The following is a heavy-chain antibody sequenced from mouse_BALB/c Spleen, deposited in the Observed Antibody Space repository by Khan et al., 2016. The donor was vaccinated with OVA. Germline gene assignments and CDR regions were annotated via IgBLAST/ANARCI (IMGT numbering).Heavy chain of an antibody. CDR1: GFTFSNYA. Sequence: EVELVESGGDLVKPGGSLKLSCAASGFTFSNYAMSWVRQTPEKRLEWVASISSGGTTYYPDSVQGRFTISSDNARNILYLQMNRRRSEEKAMFYCARDDWFTYWGQGTLVTVAA. J-gene: IGHJ3*01. CDR3: ARDDWFTY. CDR2: ISSGGTT. V-gene: IGHV5-6-5*01.